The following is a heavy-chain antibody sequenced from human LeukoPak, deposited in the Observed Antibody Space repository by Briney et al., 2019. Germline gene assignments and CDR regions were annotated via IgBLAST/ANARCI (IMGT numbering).Heavy chain of an antibody. J-gene: IGHJ4*02. CDR3: ARDSGVRYCSRTSCRPLDY. V-gene: IGHV3-21*01. CDR2: ISSSSSYI. Sequence: GGSLRLSCAASGFTFSSYSMNWVRQAPGKGLEWVSSISSSSSYIYYADSVKGRFTISRDNAKNTLYLQMNSLRPEDTAVYYCARDSGVRYCSRTSCRPLDYWGQGTLVTVSS. D-gene: IGHD2-2*01. CDR1: GFTFSSYS.